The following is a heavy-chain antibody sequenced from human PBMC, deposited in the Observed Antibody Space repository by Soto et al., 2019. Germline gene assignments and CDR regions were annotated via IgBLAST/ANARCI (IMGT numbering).Heavy chain of an antibody. CDR3: ARGYCSGGSCYYYFDY. CDR2: INAGNGNT. CDR1: GYTFTSYA. J-gene: IGHJ4*02. V-gene: IGHV1-3*01. D-gene: IGHD2-15*01. Sequence: SVKVSCKASGYTFTSYAMHWVRQAPGQRLEWMGWINAGNGNTKYSQKFQGRVTITRDTSASTAYMELSSLRSEDTAVYYCARGYCSGGSCYYYFDYWGQGTLVTVSS.